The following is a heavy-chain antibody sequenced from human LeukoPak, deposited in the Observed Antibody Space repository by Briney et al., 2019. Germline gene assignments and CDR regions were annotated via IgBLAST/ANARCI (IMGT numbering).Heavy chain of an antibody. V-gene: IGHV3-30-3*01. CDR1: GFSLSSYA. J-gene: IGHJ4*02. CDR3: ARSMRGYAILTGYFDY. CDR2: ISEDATNK. Sequence: GGSLRLSCAASGFSLSSYAMQWVRQAPGKGPEWVSGISEDATNKYHADSVKGRFTISRDNSKNTLHLQMDSLRPEDTAVYYCARSMRGYAILTGYFDYWGQGTLVTVSS. D-gene: IGHD3-9*01.